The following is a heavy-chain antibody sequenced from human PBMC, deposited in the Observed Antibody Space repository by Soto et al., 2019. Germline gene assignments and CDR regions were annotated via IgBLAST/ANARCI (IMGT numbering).Heavy chain of an antibody. CDR1: GGSISSGGYY. Sequence: SEPLSLTCTVSGGSISSGGYYWSWIRQHPGKGLEWIGYIYYSGSTYYNPSLKSRVTISVDTSKNQFSLKLSSVTAADTAVYYCARTAHYYYGSGSYYPYWGQGTLVTVSS. CDR3: ARTAHYYYGSGSYYPY. J-gene: IGHJ4*02. V-gene: IGHV4-31*03. D-gene: IGHD3-10*01. CDR2: IYYSGST.